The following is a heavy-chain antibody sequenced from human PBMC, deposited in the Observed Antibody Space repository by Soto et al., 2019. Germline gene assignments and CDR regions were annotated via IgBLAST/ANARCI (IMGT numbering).Heavy chain of an antibody. CDR1: GFTFSTYG. CDR2: ISYDGTNK. CDR3: RTSGGPLGY. J-gene: IGHJ4*02. V-gene: IGHV3-30*03. D-gene: IGHD3-16*01. Sequence: QVQMVESGGGVVQPGRSLRLSCAASGFTFSTYGMHWVRQAPGKGLEWVAVISYDGTNKYYADSVKGRFTISRDNSKNTLYLQMNSLRAEDTAVCYCRTSGGPLGYWGQGTLVTVSS.